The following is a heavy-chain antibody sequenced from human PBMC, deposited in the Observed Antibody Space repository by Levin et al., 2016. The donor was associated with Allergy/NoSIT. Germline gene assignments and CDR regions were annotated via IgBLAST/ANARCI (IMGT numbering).Heavy chain of an antibody. CDR1: GYSFTSYW. D-gene: IGHD1-26*01. V-gene: IGHV5-10-1*01. J-gene: IGHJ4*02. CDR3: QWELLSGFDY. Sequence: KVSCKGSGYSFTSYWISWVRQMPGKGLEWMGRIDPSDSYTNYSPSFQGHVTISADKSISTAYLQWSSLKASDTAMYYCQWELLSGFDYWGQGTLVTVSS. CDR2: IDPSDSYT.